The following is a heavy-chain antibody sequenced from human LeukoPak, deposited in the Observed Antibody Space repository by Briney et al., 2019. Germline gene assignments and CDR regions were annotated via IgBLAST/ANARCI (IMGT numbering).Heavy chain of an antibody. CDR1: GGSISSYY. Sequence: SETLSLTCTVSGGSISSYYWSWIRQPPGKGLEWIGYIYYSGSTYYNPSLKSRVTISVDTSKNQFSLKLSSVTAADTAVYYCAKGGLGSGSDYGMDVWGQGTTVTVSS. V-gene: IGHV4-59*04. J-gene: IGHJ6*02. D-gene: IGHD3-10*01. CDR2: IYYSGST. CDR3: AKGGLGSGSDYGMDV.